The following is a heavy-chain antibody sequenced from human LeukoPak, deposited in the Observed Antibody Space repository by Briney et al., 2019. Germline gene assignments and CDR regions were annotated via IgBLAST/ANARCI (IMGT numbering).Heavy chain of an antibody. V-gene: IGHV3-21*01. CDR1: GFTFSSYS. Sequence: PGGSLRLSCAASGFTFSSYSMNWVRQAPGKGLEWVSSISSSSSYIYYADSVKGRFTISRDNAENSLYLQMNSLRAEDTAVYYCARVWFGEFNIDYWGQGTLVTVSS. CDR2: ISSSSSYI. J-gene: IGHJ4*02. D-gene: IGHD3-10*01. CDR3: ARVWFGEFNIDY.